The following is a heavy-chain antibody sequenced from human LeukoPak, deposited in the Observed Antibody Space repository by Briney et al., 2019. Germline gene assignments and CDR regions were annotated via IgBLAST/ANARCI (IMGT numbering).Heavy chain of an antibody. D-gene: IGHD3-3*01. J-gene: IGHJ1*01. V-gene: IGHV3-30*04. CDR3: ARAPWGVPGIGHGYFDN. Sequence: TGGSLRLSCTASRFNFYYYALHWVRQAPGKGLEWVALMSFDGRTDSYSDSVKGRFTISRDNSKNTLSMQMNRLTLDDTAVYYCARAPWGVPGIGHGYFDNWGQGTLVTVSS. CDR1: RFNFYYYA. CDR2: MSFDGRTD.